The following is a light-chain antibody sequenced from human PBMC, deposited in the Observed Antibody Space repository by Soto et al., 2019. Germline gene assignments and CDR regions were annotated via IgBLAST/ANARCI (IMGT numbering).Light chain of an antibody. J-gene: IGKJ1*01. Sequence: EIVMTQSPATLSVSPGERATLSCRASQSVSSNHLAWYQQKPGQAPRLLISGASSRATGIPDRFSGSGSGTEFTLTISSLQSEDFAEYHCQQYNNWPQTFGQGTKVAIK. CDR1: QSVSSN. CDR3: QQYNNWPQT. CDR2: GAS. V-gene: IGKV3D-15*01.